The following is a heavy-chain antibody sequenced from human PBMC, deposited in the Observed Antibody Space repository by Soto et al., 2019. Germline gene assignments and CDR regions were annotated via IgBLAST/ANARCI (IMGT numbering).Heavy chain of an antibody. V-gene: IGHV1-18*01. D-gene: IGHD3-10*01. CDR1: GYTFTSYG. CDR2: ISAYNGNT. J-gene: IGHJ3*02. Sequence: QVQQVQSGAEVKKPGASVRVSCKASGYTFTSYGISWVRQAPGQGLEWMGWISAYNGNTNYAQKLQGRVTMTTDTSTSTAYMELRSLRSDDTAVYYCARERHLWFGELLAFDIWGQGTMVTVSS. CDR3: ARERHLWFGELLAFDI.